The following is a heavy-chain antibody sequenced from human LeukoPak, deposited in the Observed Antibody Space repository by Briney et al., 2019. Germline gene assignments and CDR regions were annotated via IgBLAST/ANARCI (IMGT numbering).Heavy chain of an antibody. CDR1: GFTFSSYW. V-gene: IGHV3-7*03. D-gene: IGHD2-15*01. CDR3: ARDGGYCSGGTCYSTH. Sequence: PGGSLRLSCEASGFTFSSYWMNWVRRAPGKGLEWVANIKQDGSEKYYVDSVKGRFTISRDNAKDSLYLQMNCLRAEDTAVYYCARDGGYCSGGTCYSTHWGQGTLVTVSS. J-gene: IGHJ4*02. CDR2: IKQDGSEK.